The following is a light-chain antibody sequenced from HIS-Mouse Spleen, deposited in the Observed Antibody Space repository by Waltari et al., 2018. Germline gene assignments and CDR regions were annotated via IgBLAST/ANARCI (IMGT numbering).Light chain of an antibody. Sequence: QSALTQPASVSGSPGQSITISCTGTSSDVGGYNYVSWYQQHPGKAPKLMIYDVSNRPSRVSNRFSGSKSGNTASLTISGIQAEDEADYYCSSYTSSSTYVFGTGTKVTVL. CDR3: SSYTSSSTYV. J-gene: IGLJ1*01. V-gene: IGLV2-14*03. CDR1: SSDVGGYNY. CDR2: DVS.